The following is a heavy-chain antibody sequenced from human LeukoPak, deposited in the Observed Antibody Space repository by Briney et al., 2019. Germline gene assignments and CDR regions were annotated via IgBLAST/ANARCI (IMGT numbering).Heavy chain of an antibody. J-gene: IGHJ4*01. CDR3: VMTAGPPTDH. V-gene: IGHV3-11*04. Sequence: GGSLTLSCTGSGFTFNDYYMSWVRQAPGKGLEWLSFISAGGYPIYYADSVRGRFTISRDTAKNSLYLQMNSLRVEDTAVYHCVMTAGPPTDHWGQGALVTVSS. CDR2: ISAGGYPI. CDR1: GFTFNDYY.